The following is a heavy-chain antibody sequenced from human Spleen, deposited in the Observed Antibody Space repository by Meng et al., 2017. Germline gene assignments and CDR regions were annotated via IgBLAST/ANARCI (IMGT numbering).Heavy chain of an antibody. CDR3: ARSHIDGYLFLDT. D-gene: IGHD5-18*01. V-gene: IGHV4-61*02. CDR1: GGSISSGIYY. CDR2: IYTSGST. J-gene: IGHJ5*02. Sequence: SETLSLTCTVSGGSISSGIYYWNWIRQPAGKGLEWIGRIYTSGSTNYNPSLKSRVTISIDTSKNQFSLKLNSVTAADTAVYFCARSHIDGYLFLDTWGQGTLVTVSS.